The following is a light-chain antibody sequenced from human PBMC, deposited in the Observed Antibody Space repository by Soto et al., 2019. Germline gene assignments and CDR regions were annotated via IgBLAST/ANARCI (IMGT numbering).Light chain of an antibody. CDR1: SGSVSTSFY. CDR2: NTN. J-gene: IGLJ3*02. V-gene: IGLV8-61*01. CDR3: VLYMGSGIWV. Sequence: QTVVTQEPSFSVSPGRTVTLTCGLRSGSVSTSFYPSWYQQTPGQAPRTLMYNTNIRSSGVPDRFSGSILGNKAALTITGAQADDESDYYCVLYMGSGIWVFGGGTKLTVL.